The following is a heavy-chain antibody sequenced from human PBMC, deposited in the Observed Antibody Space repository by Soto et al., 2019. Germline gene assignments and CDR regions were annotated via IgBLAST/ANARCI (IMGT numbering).Heavy chain of an antibody. Sequence: QVQLVQSGAEEKKPGASVKVSCKASGYTFTSYAMHWVRQAPGQRLEWMGWINAGNGNTKYSKKFQGRVTITRDTSASTAYMELSSLRSEDTAVYYCARDPSYYGMDVWGQGTTVTVSS. CDR2: INAGNGNT. V-gene: IGHV1-3*05. J-gene: IGHJ6*02. CDR1: GYTFTSYA. CDR3: ARDPSYYGMDV.